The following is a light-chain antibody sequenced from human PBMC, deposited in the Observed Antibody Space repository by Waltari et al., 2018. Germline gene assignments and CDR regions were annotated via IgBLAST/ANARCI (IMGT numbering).Light chain of an antibody. Sequence: QSALTQPASVSGSPGQSVTISCTGTSSDVGTYNLVPWYQQYPGKAPKVMIYDDNRRPSVVSDRFSGSKSGNTASLTISGVQAEDEADYYCCSYAGSYAWVFGGGTKLTVL. CDR2: DDN. CDR1: SSDVGTYNL. J-gene: IGLJ3*02. CDR3: CSYAGSYAWV. V-gene: IGLV2-23*01.